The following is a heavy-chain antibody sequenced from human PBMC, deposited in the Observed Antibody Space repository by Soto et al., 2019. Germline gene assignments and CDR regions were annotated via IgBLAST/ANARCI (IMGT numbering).Heavy chain of an antibody. CDR3: AKDYYGSGSFPPDFGY. V-gene: IGHV3-30*18. CDR2: ISYDGSNK. Sequence: LRLSCAASGFTFSSYGMHWVRQAPGKGLEWVAVISYDGSNKYYADSVKGRFTISRDNSKNTLYLQMNSLRAEDTAVYYCAKDYYGSGSFPPDFGYWGQGTLVTVSS. D-gene: IGHD3-10*01. CDR1: GFTFSSYG. J-gene: IGHJ4*02.